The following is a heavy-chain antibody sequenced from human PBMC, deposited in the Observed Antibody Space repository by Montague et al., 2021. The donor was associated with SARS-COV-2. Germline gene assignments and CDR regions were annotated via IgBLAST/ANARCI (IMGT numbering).Heavy chain of an antibody. D-gene: IGHD3-22*01. Sequence: SETLSLTCAVHGGSFSGYYWSWIRQPPGKGLEWIGEINHSGSTNYNPSLKSRVGISVDTSKNQFSLKLSSVTAADTAVYYCARGAPTITMIVVVFTGAGWYFDLWGHGTLVTVSS. J-gene: IGHJ2*01. V-gene: IGHV4-34*01. CDR1: GGSFSGYY. CDR2: INHSGST. CDR3: ARGAPTITMIVVVFTGAGWYFDL.